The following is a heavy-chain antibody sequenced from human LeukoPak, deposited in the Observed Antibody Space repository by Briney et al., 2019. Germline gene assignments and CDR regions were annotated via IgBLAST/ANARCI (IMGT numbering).Heavy chain of an antibody. V-gene: IGHV4-4*07. Sequence: SETLSLTCTVPGGSISSYYWSWIRQPAGKGLEWIGRIYTSGSTNYNPSLKSRVTMSVDTSKNQFSLKLSSVTAADTAVYYCARAGVLLWFGELADASDIWGQGTMVTVSS. CDR1: GGSISSYY. CDR3: ARAGVLLWFGELADASDI. J-gene: IGHJ3*02. D-gene: IGHD3-10*01. CDR2: IYTSGST.